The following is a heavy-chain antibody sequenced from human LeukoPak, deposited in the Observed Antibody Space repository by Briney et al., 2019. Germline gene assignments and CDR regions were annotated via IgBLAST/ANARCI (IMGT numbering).Heavy chain of an antibody. Sequence: SETLSLTRAVYGGSFSGYYWSWIRQPPGKGLEWIGEINHSGSTNYNPSLKSRVTISVDTSKNQFSLKLSSVTAADTAVYYCARHRRITMVRGVITEGYFDYWGQGTLVTVSS. J-gene: IGHJ4*02. V-gene: IGHV4-34*01. D-gene: IGHD3-10*01. CDR2: INHSGST. CDR1: GGSFSGYY. CDR3: ARHRRITMVRGVITEGYFDY.